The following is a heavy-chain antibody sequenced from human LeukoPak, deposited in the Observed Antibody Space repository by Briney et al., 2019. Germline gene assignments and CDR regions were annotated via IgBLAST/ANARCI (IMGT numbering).Heavy chain of an antibody. D-gene: IGHD3-22*01. CDR1: GGSISSYY. J-gene: IGHJ4*02. CDR2: ISYDESP. V-gene: IGHV4-59*01. CDR3: ARSLYDGSGYYRWLFDF. Sequence: SETLSLTCTVSGGSISSYYWGWIRRPPGKGLEWMGHISYDESPNYTPSLKSRVTMSVDTSKNQISLTLRSVTAADTAVYYCARSLYDGSGYYRWLFDFWGQGTPVTVSS.